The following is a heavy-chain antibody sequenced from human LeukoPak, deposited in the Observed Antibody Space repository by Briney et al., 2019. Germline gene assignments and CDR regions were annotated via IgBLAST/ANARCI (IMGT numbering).Heavy chain of an antibody. CDR1: GYTFTSYY. V-gene: IGHV1-46*01. D-gene: IGHD6-6*01. CDR3: ARDLLRVLIAARPGVLRF. Sequence: ASVKVSCKASGYTFTSYYMHWVRQAPGQGLEWMGIINPSGGSTSYAQKFQGRVTMTRDMSTSTDYMELSSLRSEHTAVYYCARDLLRVLIAARPGVLRFWGQGTLVTVSS. J-gene: IGHJ4*02. CDR2: INPSGGST.